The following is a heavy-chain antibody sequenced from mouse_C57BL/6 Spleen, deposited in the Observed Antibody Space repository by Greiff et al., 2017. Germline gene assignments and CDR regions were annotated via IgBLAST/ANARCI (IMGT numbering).Heavy chain of an antibody. V-gene: IGHV1-64*01. CDR2: IHPNSGST. Sequence: VQLQQSGAELVKPGASVKLSCKASGYTFTSYWMHWVKQRPGQGLEWIGMIHPNSGSTNYNEKFKSKATLTVDKSSSTAYMQLSSLTSEDSAVYYCARSTPHYAMDYWGQGTSVTVSS. CDR1: GYTFTSYW. J-gene: IGHJ4*01. CDR3: ARSTPHYAMDY.